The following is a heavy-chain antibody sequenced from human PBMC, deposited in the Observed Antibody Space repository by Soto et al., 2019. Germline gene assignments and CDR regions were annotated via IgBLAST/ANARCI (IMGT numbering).Heavy chain of an antibody. V-gene: IGHV3-15*01. CDR3: TTDPIVVVPAAIGAFDI. CDR2: IKSKTDGGTT. J-gene: IGHJ3*02. CDR1: GFTFSNAW. Sequence: GGSLRLSCAASGFTFSNAWMSWVRQAPGKGLEWVGRIKSKTDGGTTDYAAPVKGRFTISRDDSKNTLYLQMNSLKTEDTAVYYCTTDPIVVVPAAIGAFDIWGQGIMVTVSS. D-gene: IGHD2-2*01.